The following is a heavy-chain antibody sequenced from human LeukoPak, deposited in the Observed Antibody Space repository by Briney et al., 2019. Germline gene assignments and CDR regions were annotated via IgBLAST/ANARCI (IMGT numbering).Heavy chain of an antibody. V-gene: IGHV3-48*01. CDR1: GFSFSLYS. CDR3: ARDPESNWGWDLDY. J-gene: IGHJ4*02. Sequence: GGSLRLSCVASGFSFSLYSMKWVRQAPGKGLEWVSYISDTSAMYYADSVRGRFTISRDNAKNSLHLQMNSLRAEDTAVYYCARDPESNWGWDLDYWGQGTLVTVSS. D-gene: IGHD7-27*01. CDR2: ISDTSAM.